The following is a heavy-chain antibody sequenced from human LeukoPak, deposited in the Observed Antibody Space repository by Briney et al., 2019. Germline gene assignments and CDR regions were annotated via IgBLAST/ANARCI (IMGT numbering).Heavy chain of an antibody. Sequence: ASVKVSCKASGYTFTSYYMHWVRQAPGQRLEWMGWINAGNGNTKYSQKFQGRVTITRDTSASTAYMELSSLRSEDTAVYYCARVVPFITMVRGVTDAFDIWGQGTMVTVSS. CDR2: INAGNGNT. D-gene: IGHD3-10*01. CDR1: GYTFTSYY. CDR3: ARVVPFITMVRGVTDAFDI. V-gene: IGHV1-3*01. J-gene: IGHJ3*02.